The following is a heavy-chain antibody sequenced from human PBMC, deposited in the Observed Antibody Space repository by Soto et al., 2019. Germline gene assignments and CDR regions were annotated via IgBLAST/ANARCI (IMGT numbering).Heavy chain of an antibody. CDR2: ISGSGGST. D-gene: IGHD5-18*01. J-gene: IGHJ4*02. CDR1: GFTFSSYA. V-gene: IGHV3-23*01. Sequence: GGSLRLSCAASGFTFSSYAMSWVRQAPGKGLEWVSAISGSGGSTYYADSVKGRFTISRDNSKNTLYLQMNSLRAEDTAVYYCAKDPPRGYASKGAQPVDYWGQGTLVTVS. CDR3: AKDPPRGYASKGAQPVDY.